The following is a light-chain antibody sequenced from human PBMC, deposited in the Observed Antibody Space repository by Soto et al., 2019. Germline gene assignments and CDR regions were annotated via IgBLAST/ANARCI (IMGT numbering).Light chain of an antibody. CDR3: QQRSDSIT. CDR2: DAS. CDR1: HSVTTH. J-gene: IGKJ5*01. Sequence: ELVCTQPPDTLSLSPGARATLSCWASHSVTTHLAWFQQRPGQTPSLLIYDASTRAPDIPARFIVLGSGAEFTLPISSIEPEDFAVDDCQQRSDSITFGQGTRLEIK. V-gene: IGKV3-11*01.